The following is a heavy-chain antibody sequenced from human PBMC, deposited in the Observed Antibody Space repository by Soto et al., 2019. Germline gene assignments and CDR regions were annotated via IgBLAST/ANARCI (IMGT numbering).Heavy chain of an antibody. V-gene: IGHV1-69*13. Sequence: ASVKVSCKASGGTFSSYAISWVRQAPGQGLEWMGGIIPIFGTANYAQKFQGRVTITADESTSTAYMELSSLRSEDTAVYYCARGNYDFWSGYYTILGAFDIWGQGTMVTVSS. D-gene: IGHD3-3*01. CDR1: GGTFSSYA. J-gene: IGHJ3*02. CDR3: ARGNYDFWSGYYTILGAFDI. CDR2: IIPIFGTA.